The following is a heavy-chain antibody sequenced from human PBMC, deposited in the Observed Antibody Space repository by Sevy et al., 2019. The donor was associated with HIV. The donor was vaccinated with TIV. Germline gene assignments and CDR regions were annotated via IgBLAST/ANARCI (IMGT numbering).Heavy chain of an antibody. Sequence: ASVKVSCKASGHSFTNHAIQWVRQAPGQGLEWMGWIKADNGNIKYSQKFQDRLTIPRDTSATKAYMELRSLRPEDTALYFCAREKGGIFGVVAGQFDSWGQGTLVTVSS. D-gene: IGHD3-3*01. J-gene: IGHJ4*02. V-gene: IGHV1-3*01. CDR1: GHSFTNHA. CDR3: AREKGGIFGVVAGQFDS. CDR2: IKADNGNI.